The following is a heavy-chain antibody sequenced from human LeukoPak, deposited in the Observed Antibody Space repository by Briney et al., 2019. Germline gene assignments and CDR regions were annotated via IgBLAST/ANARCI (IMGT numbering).Heavy chain of an antibody. CDR1: GFTFSSFS. D-gene: IGHD3-10*01. J-gene: IGHJ4*02. CDR3: AKTWDYYGSGSFFDY. Sequence: GGSLRLSCAASGFTFSSFSMNWVRQAPGKGLEWVAVISYDGSNKYYADSVKGRFTISRDNSKNTLYLQMNSLRAEDTAVYYCAKTWDYYGSGSFFDYWGQGTLVTVSS. CDR2: ISYDGSNK. V-gene: IGHV3-30*18.